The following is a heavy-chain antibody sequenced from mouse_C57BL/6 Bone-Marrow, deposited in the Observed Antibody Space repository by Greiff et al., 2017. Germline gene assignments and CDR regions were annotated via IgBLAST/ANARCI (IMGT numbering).Heavy chain of an antibody. J-gene: IGHJ3*01. CDR1: GYTFTSYW. V-gene: IGHV1-50*01. CDR3: ARCDYYYGSSLFAY. CDR2: IDPSDSYT. Sequence: QVQLQQPGAELVKPGASVKLSCKASGYTFTSYWMQWVKQRPGQGLEWIGEIDPSDSYTNYNQKFQGKATLTVDTSSSTAYMQLSSLTSEDSAVDYCARCDYYYGSSLFAYWGQGTLVTVSA. D-gene: IGHD1-1*01.